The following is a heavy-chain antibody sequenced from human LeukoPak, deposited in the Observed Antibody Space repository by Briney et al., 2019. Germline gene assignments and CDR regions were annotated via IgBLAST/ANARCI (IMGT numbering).Heavy chain of an antibody. D-gene: IGHD1-7*01. Sequence: PSETLSLTYAVYGGSLSGYYWSWIRQPPGKGLEWIGDINHSGSNNCNPSLKSRVTMSVDTSKNQFSLKLTSVTAADTAVYYCARAQELYNWFDPWGRGTPVTVSA. CDR2: INHSGSN. CDR1: GGSLSGYY. CDR3: ARAQELYNWFDP. V-gene: IGHV4-34*01. J-gene: IGHJ5*02.